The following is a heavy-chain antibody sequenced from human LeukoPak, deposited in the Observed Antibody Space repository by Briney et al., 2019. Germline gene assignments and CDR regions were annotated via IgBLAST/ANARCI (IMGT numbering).Heavy chain of an antibody. J-gene: IGHJ4*02. V-gene: IGHV3-30*02. D-gene: IGHD3-10*01. CDR3: AKDLGYCGSGSYYNQWLFDY. CDR2: IRYDGSNK. Sequence: GGSLRLSCAASGFTFSSYGMHWVRQAPGKGLEWVAFIRYDGSNKYYADSVKGRFTISRDNSKNTLYLQMNSLRAEDTAVYYCAKDLGYCGSGSYYNQWLFDYWGQGTLVTVSS. CDR1: GFTFSSYG.